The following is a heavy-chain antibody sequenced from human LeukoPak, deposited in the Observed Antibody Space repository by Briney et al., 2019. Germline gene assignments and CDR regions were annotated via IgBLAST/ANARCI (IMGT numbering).Heavy chain of an antibody. CDR1: GFNFVDYA. J-gene: IGHJ4*02. CDR3: ARAPYYYDSSGYDTDY. D-gene: IGHD3-22*01. Sequence: PGGSLGLSCAASGFNFVDYAMHWVRQAPGKGLEWVSLISGDGASTYYADSVKGRFTISRDNSKNSLSLQMNNLKTEDTALYYCARAPYYYDSSGYDTDYWGQGTLVTVSS. V-gene: IGHV3-43*02. CDR2: ISGDGAST.